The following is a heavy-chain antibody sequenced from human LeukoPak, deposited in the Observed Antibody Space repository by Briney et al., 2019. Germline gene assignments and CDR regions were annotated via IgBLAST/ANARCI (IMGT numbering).Heavy chain of an antibody. CDR3: ARGIAMVRGVIHFDY. CDR2: ISAYNGNT. J-gene: IGHJ4*02. CDR1: GYTFTSYG. D-gene: IGHD3-10*01. V-gene: IGHV1-18*01. Sequence: GASVKVSCKASGYTFTSYGISWVRQAPGQGLEWMGWISAYNGNTNYAQKLQGRVTMTTDTSTSTAYMELRSLRSDDTAVYYCARGIAMVRGVIHFDYWGQGTLVTVSS.